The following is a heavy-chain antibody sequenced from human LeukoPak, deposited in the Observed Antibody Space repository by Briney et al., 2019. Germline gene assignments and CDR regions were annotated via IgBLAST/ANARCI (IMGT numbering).Heavy chain of an antibody. CDR3: ARVRSGSYYLFDY. Sequence: SETLSLTCTVSGGSISSGGYYWSWIRQHPGKGLEWIGYIYYSGSTYYNPSLKSRVTISVDTSKNQFSLKLSSVTAADTAVYYCARVRSGSYYLFDYWGQGTLVTVSS. V-gene: IGHV4-31*03. D-gene: IGHD1-26*01. CDR1: GGSISSGGYY. J-gene: IGHJ4*02. CDR2: IYYSGST.